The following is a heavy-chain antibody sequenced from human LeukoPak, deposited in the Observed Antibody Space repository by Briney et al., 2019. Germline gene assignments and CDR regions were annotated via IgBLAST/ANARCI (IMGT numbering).Heavy chain of an antibody. CDR1: GRSISSGDYY. D-gene: IGHD2-21*01. CDR2: IYYSGST. J-gene: IGHJ6*03. V-gene: IGHV4-30-4*08. CDR3: ARGLVFLYYMDV. Sequence: SETLSLTCTVSGRSISSGDYYWSWIRQPPGKGLEWIGYIYYSGSTYYNPSLKSRVTISVDTSKNQFSLKLSSVTAADTAVYYCARGLVFLYYMDVWGKGTTVTVSS.